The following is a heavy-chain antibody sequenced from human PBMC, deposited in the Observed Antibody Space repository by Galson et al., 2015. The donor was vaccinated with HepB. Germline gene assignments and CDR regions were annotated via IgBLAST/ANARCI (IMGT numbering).Heavy chain of an antibody. Sequence: CAISGDSVSSHSAAWNWIRQSPSRGLEWLGRTYYRSKWYNDYAVSVKSRITINPDTSKNQFSLQLNSVTPEDTAVYYCARAIYDFWSGYYTGYDYWGQGTLVTVSS. CDR3: ARAIYDFWSGYYTGYDY. J-gene: IGHJ4*02. V-gene: IGHV6-1*01. CDR2: TYYRSKWYN. CDR1: GDSVSSHSAA. D-gene: IGHD3-3*01.